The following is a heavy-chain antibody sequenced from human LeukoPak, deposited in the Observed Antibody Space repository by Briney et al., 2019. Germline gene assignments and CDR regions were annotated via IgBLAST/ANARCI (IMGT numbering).Heavy chain of an antibody. Sequence: GGSLRLSCAASGFTFSSYSMNWVRQAPGKGLEWVANIKQDGSERYFVDSVKGRFTISRDNAKNSLYLQMNSLRDDDTAVYYCARGCTSGACYAIGTYWGRGTLVTVSS. CDR3: ARGCTSGACYAIGTY. D-gene: IGHD2-8*01. CDR2: IKQDGSER. CDR1: GFTFSSYS. V-gene: IGHV3-7*01. J-gene: IGHJ4*02.